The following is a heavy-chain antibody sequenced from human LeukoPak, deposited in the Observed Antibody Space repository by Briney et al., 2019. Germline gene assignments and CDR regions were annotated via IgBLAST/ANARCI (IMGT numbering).Heavy chain of an antibody. Sequence: ASVMVSCKASRYTFTGYYMHWVRQAPGQGLEWMGWINPNSGGTNYAQKFQGRVTMTRDTSISTAYMELSRLRSDDTAVYYCARDSLVVPQAAGDYWGQGTLVTVSS. CDR3: ARDSLVVPQAAGDY. V-gene: IGHV1-2*02. CDR1: RYTFTGYY. CDR2: INPNSGGT. D-gene: IGHD2-15*01. J-gene: IGHJ4*02.